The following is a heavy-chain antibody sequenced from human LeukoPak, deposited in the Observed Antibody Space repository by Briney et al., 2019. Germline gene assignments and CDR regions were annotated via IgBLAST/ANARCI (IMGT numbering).Heavy chain of an antibody. CDR2: INVVNGAI. Sequence: SGGSLRLSCATSGFTLRYYQMNWVRQAPGKGLEWVSYINVVNGAIYYADSVKGQFTISGDIATNSVYLQMNSLRAEDTALYYCVRDGNRGYDMDVWGQGTAVTVSS. CDR1: GFTLRYYQ. J-gene: IGHJ6*02. D-gene: IGHD3-10*01. V-gene: IGHV3-48*01. CDR3: VRDGNRGYDMDV.